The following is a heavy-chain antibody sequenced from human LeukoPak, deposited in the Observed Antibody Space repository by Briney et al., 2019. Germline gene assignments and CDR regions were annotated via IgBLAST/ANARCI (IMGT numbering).Heavy chain of an antibody. CDR3: ARDNYYYDSSGYYVY. Sequence: GGSLRLSCAASGFTFSSYAMHWVRQAPGKGLEYVSAISSNGGSTYYANSVKGRFTISRDNSKNTLYLQMGSLRAEDMAVYYCARDNYYYDSSGYYVYWGQGTLVTVSS. V-gene: IGHV3-64*01. CDR1: GFTFSSYA. CDR2: ISSNGGST. J-gene: IGHJ4*02. D-gene: IGHD3-22*01.